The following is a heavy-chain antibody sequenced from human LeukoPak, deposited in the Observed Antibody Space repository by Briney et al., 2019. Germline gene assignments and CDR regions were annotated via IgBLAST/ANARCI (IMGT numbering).Heavy chain of an antibody. CDR2: ISYSGTN. Sequence: PSETLSLTCTVSGVSVSSSNYYWGWIRQPPGKGLEWIGSISYSGTNYNHPSLKSRVSISIDTSKNQFSVKLTSVTAADTAMYYCASLGTLRSWGQGTLVTVSS. J-gene: IGHJ5*02. CDR1: GVSVSSSNYY. CDR3: ASLGTLRS. D-gene: IGHD7-27*01. V-gene: IGHV4-39*01.